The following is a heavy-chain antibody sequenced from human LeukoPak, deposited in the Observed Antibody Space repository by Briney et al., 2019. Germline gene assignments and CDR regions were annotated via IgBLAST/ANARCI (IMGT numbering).Heavy chain of an antibody. CDR2: INSDGSST. J-gene: IGHJ4*02. D-gene: IGHD3-10*01. CDR3: ARSRGVASPNFDY. V-gene: IGHV3-74*01. CDR1: GFTFSSYW. Sequence: GGSLRLPCAASGFTFSSYWMHWVRQAPGKGLVWVSRINSDGSSTSYADSVKGRFTISRDNAKNTLYLQMNSLRAEDTAVYYCARSRGVASPNFDYWGQGTLVTVSS.